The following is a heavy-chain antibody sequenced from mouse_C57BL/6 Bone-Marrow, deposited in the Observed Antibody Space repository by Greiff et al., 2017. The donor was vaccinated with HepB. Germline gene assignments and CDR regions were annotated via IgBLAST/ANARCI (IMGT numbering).Heavy chain of an antibody. J-gene: IGHJ1*03. D-gene: IGHD1-1*01. CDR2: IYPGGGYT. V-gene: IGHV1-63*01. CDR3: ARDGGSRSSYWYFDV. Sequence: VKLQESGAELVRPGTSVKMSCKASGYTFTNYWIGWAKQRPGHGLEWIGDIYPGGGYTNYNEKFKGKATLTADKSSSTAYMQFSSLTSEDSAIYYCARDGGSRSSYWYFDVWGTGTTVTVSS. CDR1: GYTFTNYW.